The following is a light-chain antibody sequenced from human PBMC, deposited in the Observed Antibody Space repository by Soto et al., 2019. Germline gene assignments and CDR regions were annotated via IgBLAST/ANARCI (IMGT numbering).Light chain of an antibody. Sequence: QSALTQPASVSGSPGQSITISCTGTSSDVGGYNYVSWYQQHPGKAPKLMIYEVSNRPSGVSNRLSGSKSGTTASLTISGLQAEDEADYYCSSYTSSSTPWVFGGGTKLTVL. CDR1: SSDVGGYNY. CDR3: SSYTSSSTPWV. CDR2: EVS. V-gene: IGLV2-14*01. J-gene: IGLJ3*02.